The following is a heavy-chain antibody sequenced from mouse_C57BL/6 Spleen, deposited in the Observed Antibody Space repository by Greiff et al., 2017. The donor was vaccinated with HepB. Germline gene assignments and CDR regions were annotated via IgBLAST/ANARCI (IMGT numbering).Heavy chain of an antibody. J-gene: IGHJ2*01. V-gene: IGHV1-82*01. Sequence: QVQLKQSGPELVKPGASVKISCKASGYAFSSSWMNWVKQRPGKGLEWIGRIYPGDGDTNYNGKFKGKATLTADKSSSTAYMQLSSLTSEDSAVYFCAREATVVADYFDYWGQGTTLTVSS. CDR3: AREATVVADYFDY. D-gene: IGHD1-1*01. CDR1: GYAFSSSW. CDR2: IYPGDGDT.